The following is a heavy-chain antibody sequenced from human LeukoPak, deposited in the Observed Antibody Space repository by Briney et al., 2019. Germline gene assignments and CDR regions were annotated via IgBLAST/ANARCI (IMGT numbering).Heavy chain of an antibody. Sequence: GGSLRLSCAASGFTVSSTYMSWVRPAPRKGLEWVSVIYSGGSTYYADSVKGRFSISRDNFMNTLYLQLNSLRVEDTAVYFCAKAHGGSYHSGIDWGQGTLVIVSS. D-gene: IGHD1-26*01. CDR3: AKAHGGSYHSGID. CDR1: GFTVSSTY. J-gene: IGHJ4*02. V-gene: IGHV3-53*01. CDR2: IYSGGST.